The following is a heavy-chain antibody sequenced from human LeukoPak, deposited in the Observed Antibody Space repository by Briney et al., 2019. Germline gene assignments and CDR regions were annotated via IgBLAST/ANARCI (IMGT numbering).Heavy chain of an antibody. CDR3: ARAGYWAATGYATT. CDR1: GYTFTSYY. V-gene: IGHV1-46*03. Sequence: ASVKVSCKASGYTFTSYYMHWVRQAPGQGLEWMGIINPSGGGTTYAQEFQGRVTMTRDTSTSTVYMALSSLTSEDTAVYYCARAGYWAATGYATTWGQGTLVTVSS. J-gene: IGHJ5*02. CDR2: INPSGGGT. D-gene: IGHD6-13*01.